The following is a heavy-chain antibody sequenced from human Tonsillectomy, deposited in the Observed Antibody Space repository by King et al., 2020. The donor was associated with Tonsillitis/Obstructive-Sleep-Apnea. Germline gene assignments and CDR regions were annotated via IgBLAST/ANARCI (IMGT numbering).Heavy chain of an antibody. J-gene: IGHJ4*02. CDR3: VREGDYSNSEECFDY. D-gene: IGHD4-11*01. CDR2: ISYDGSNK. Sequence: VQLVESGGGVVQPGRSLRLSCAASGFTFSSYAMHWVRQAPGKGLEWVAVISYDGSNKYYADSVKGRFTISRDNSKNTLYLQMNRLRAEDTAVYYCVREGDYSNSEECFDYWGQGTLVTVSS. V-gene: IGHV3-30*04. CDR1: GFTFSSYA.